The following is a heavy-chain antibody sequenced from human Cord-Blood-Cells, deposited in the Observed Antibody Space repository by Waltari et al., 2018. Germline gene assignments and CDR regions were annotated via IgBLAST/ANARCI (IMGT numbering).Heavy chain of an antibody. D-gene: IGHD6-19*01. Sequence: EVQLVESGGGLVQPGGSLKLSCAASGFTFSGSAMHWVRQASGKGVEWVGRIRSKANSYATAYAASVKGRFTISRDDSKNTAYLQMNSLKTEDTAVYYCTRPHSSGFDYWGQGTLVTVSS. V-gene: IGHV3-73*02. CDR2: IRSKANSYAT. J-gene: IGHJ4*02. CDR3: TRPHSSGFDY. CDR1: GFTFSGSA.